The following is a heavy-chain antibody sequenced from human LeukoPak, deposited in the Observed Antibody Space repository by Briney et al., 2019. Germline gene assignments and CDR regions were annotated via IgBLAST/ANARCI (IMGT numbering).Heavy chain of an antibody. D-gene: IGHD2-2*01. CDR2: IKQDGSEE. J-gene: IGHJ4*02. CDR3: ARGEYQLPGDS. CDR1: GFTFSSYE. Sequence: GGSLRLSCAASGFTFSSYEMNWVRQAPGKGLEWVANIKQDGSEEYYVDSVKGRFTISRDNAKKSLYLQMNSLRAEDTAVYYCARGEYQLPGDSWGQGTLVTVSS. V-gene: IGHV3-7*03.